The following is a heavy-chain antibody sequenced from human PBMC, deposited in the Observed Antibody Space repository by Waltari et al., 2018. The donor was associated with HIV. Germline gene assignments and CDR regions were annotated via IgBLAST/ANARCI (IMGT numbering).Heavy chain of an antibody. CDR2: ISAYNGNT. J-gene: IGHJ4*02. CDR1: GYTFTNYG. Sequence: QVQLVQSGDEVKKPGASVKVSCKTSGYTFTNYGITWVRQAPGQGFEWMGWISAYNGNTNFAQRFQGRVTMTTDTSTSTAYMELRSLRSDDTAVFYCARVQLIMVTFGGDFAPQFFEYWGQGTLVTVSS. CDR3: ARVQLIMVTFGGDFAPQFFEY. D-gene: IGHD3-16*01. V-gene: IGHV1-18*01.